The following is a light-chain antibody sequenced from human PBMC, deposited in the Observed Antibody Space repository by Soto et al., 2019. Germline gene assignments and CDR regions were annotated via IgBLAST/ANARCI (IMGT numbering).Light chain of an antibody. V-gene: IGKV3-20*01. J-gene: IGKJ4*01. CDR2: GAS. Sequence: EKVITQSPSTLSLSPVERATLSCRASQSVSYNLAWYQQNPGQAPRLLIYGASSRATGIPDRFSGSGSGTDFTLTISRLEPEDFAVYYCQQYGSPLGGGTKVDIK. CDR3: QQYGSP. CDR1: QSVSYN.